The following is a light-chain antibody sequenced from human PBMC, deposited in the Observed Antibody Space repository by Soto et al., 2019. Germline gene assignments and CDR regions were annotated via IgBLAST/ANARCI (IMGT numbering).Light chain of an antibody. J-gene: IGKJ1*01. Sequence: EIVLTQSPGTLSLSPGERATLSCRASQSVSSSYLAWYQQKPGQAPRLLIYGASSRATGIPDRFSGSGSGKDFTLTNTSLEPEDFPLYYCQQYGSSPPWTFGQGTKVEIK. CDR3: QQYGSSPPWT. CDR2: GAS. CDR1: QSVSSSY. V-gene: IGKV3-20*01.